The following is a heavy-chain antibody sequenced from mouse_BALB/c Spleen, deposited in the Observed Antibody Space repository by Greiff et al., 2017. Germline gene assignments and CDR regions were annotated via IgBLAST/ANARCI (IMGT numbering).Heavy chain of an antibody. CDR2: INPGSGGT. D-gene: IGHD2-3*01. J-gene: IGHJ4*01. CDR1: GYAFTNYL. Sequence: QVQLQQSGAELVRPGTSVKVSCKASGYAFTNYLIEWVKQRPGQGLEWIGVINPGSGGTNYNEKFKGKATLTADKSSSTAYMQLSSLTSDDSAVYCCARDGSLYAMDYWGQGTSVTVSS. CDR3: ARDGSLYAMDY. V-gene: IGHV1-54*01.